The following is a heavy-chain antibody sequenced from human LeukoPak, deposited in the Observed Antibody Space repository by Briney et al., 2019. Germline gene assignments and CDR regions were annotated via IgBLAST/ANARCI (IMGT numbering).Heavy chain of an antibody. CDR3: AKDRASYYYDSSGPV. CDR2: ISGSGGST. CDR1: GFTFSSYA. V-gene: IGHV3-23*01. Sequence: GGSVRLSCAASGFTFSSYAMSWVRQAPGKGLEWVSAISGSGGSTYYADSVKGRFTISRDNSKNTLYLQMNSLRAEDTAVYYCAKDRASYYYDSSGPVWGQGTLVTVSS. D-gene: IGHD3-22*01. J-gene: IGHJ4*02.